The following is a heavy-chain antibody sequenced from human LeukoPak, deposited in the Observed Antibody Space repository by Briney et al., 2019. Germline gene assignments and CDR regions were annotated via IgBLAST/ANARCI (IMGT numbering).Heavy chain of an antibody. D-gene: IGHD4-17*01. V-gene: IGHV1-18*01. J-gene: IGHJ6*02. CDR2: ISAYNGNT. Sequence: GASVKVSCKASGYTFTSYGISWVRQAPGQGLEWMGWISAYNGNTNYAQKLQGRVTMTTDTSTSTAYMELRSLRSDDTAVYYCAREGDHGDYPDYYYYGMDVWGQGTTVTVSS. CDR1: GYTFTSYG. CDR3: AREGDHGDYPDYYYYGMDV.